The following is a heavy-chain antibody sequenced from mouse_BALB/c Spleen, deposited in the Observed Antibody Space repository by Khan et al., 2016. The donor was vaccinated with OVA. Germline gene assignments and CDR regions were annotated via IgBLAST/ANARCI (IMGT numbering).Heavy chain of an antibody. CDR2: VYPGDGNT. V-gene: IGHV1-87*01. Sequence: QVQLQQSGTELARPGASVKLSCKASGYTFTSYWMQWVKQRPGQGLEWIGAVYPGDGNTRYTQKFKGKATLTADKSSSTAYIQLSSLASEDSAVYYCARGGITTGYFDYWGQGITLTVSS. D-gene: IGHD1-1*01. CDR3: ARGGITTGYFDY. J-gene: IGHJ2*01. CDR1: GYTFTSYW.